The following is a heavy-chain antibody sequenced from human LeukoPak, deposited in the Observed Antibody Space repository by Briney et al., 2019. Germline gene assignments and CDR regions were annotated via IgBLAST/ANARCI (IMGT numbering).Heavy chain of an antibody. D-gene: IGHD2-15*01. J-gene: IGHJ4*02. CDR1: GFTFSSYA. V-gene: IGHV3-23*01. CDR3: AKPAYCSGGSCYSIGYFDY. CDR2: ISGSGGST. Sequence: GGSLRLSCAASGFTFSSYAMSWVRQAPGKGLEWVSGISGSGGSTYYADSVKGRFTISRDNFKNTLYLQMNSLRAEDTAVYYCAKPAYCSGGSCYSIGYFDYWGQGTLVTVSS.